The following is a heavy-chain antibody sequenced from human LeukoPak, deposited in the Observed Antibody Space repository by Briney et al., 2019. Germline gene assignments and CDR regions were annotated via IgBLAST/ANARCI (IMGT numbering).Heavy chain of an antibody. Sequence: SQTLSLTCTVSGGSISRGSYYWSWIRQPAGKGLEWIGRIYASGSTKYNPSLKSRVTISVDTSKNQFSLKLTSVTAADTAVYYYARDVHVGAVAGDYWGQGILVTVSS. J-gene: IGHJ4*02. CDR1: GGSISRGSYY. CDR2: IYASGST. CDR3: ARDVHVGAVAGDY. V-gene: IGHV4-61*02. D-gene: IGHD6-19*01.